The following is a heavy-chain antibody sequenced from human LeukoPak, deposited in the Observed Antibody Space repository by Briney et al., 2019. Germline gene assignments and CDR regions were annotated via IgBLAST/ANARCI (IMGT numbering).Heavy chain of an antibody. CDR3: ARLYNGKRPPDY. Sequence: SETLSLTCTVSGDSIRSISCYWGWIRQPPGKGLEWIGSIHYSGSTYHNPSLRSRVTISVDTSKNQLSLRLTSVTAADTAIYYCARLYNGKRPPDYWGQGTLVTVSS. V-gene: IGHV4-39*01. J-gene: IGHJ4*02. CDR2: IHYSGST. D-gene: IGHD1-14*01. CDR1: GDSIRSISCY.